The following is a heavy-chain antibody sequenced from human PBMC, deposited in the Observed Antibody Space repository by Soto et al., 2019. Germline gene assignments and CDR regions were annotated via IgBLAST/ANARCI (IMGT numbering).Heavy chain of an antibody. D-gene: IGHD2-2*01. CDR3: ARGILGYCSSTSCYAPFDP. CDR2: ISAYNGNT. J-gene: IGHJ5*02. Sequence: ASVKVSCKASGYTFTSYGISWVRQAPGQGLEWMGWISAYNGNTNYAQKLQGRVTMTTDTSTSTAYMELRSLRSDDTAVYYCARGILGYCSSTSCYAPFDPWGQGTLVTVS. CDR1: GYTFTSYG. V-gene: IGHV1-18*01.